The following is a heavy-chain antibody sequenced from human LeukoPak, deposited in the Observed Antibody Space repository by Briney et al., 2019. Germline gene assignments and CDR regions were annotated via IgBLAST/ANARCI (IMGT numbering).Heavy chain of an antibody. V-gene: IGHV3-23*01. Sequence: GGSLRLSCVASGFTFTTYAMIWARQPPGEGLEWVSAIYSGGSTYYADSVKGRFTISRDNFKNTLYLQMNSLRDEDTAVYYCARGPGLTYYYDSSNYGGMDVWGQGTTVTVSS. CDR3: ARGPGLTYYYDSSNYGGMDV. D-gene: IGHD3-22*01. CDR1: GFTFTTYA. CDR2: IYSGGST. J-gene: IGHJ6*02.